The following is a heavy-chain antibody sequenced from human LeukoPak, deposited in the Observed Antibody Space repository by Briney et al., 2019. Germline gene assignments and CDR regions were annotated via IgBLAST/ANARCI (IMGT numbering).Heavy chain of an antibody. D-gene: IGHD2-2*01. CDR3: VRDGLPVALDK. Sequence: GGSLRLSCAASGFTFNRHWMTWVRQAPGKGLEWIANVNPDMSEKNYVESVKGRFTISRDKVKNSLYLQMNSLRGDDTAVYYCVRDGLPVALDKWGQGTLVTVSS. V-gene: IGHV3-7*01. CDR2: VNPDMSEK. CDR1: GFTFNRHW. J-gene: IGHJ4*02.